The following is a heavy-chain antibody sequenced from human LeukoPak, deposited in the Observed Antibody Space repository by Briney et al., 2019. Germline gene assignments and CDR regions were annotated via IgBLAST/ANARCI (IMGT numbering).Heavy chain of an antibody. CDR2: IYYSGST. V-gene: IGHV4-59*01. J-gene: IGHJ3*02. CDR1: GGSISSYY. CDR3: AIAILRYFDWPTDAFDI. Sequence: SETLSLTCTVSGGSISSYYWSWIRQPPGKGLEWIGYIYYSGSTNYNPSLKSRVTISVDTSKNQFSLKLSSVTAADTAVYYCAIAILRYFDWPTDAFDIWAKGQWSPSLQ. D-gene: IGHD3-9*01.